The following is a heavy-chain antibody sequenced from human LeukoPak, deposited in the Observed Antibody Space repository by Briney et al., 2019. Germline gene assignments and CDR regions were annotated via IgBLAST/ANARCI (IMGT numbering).Heavy chain of an antibody. D-gene: IGHD3-10*01. CDR1: GFTFSSYW. V-gene: IGHV3-7*03. Sequence: QLGGSLRLSCAASGFTFSSYWMSWVRQAPGKGLEWVANIKQDGSEKYYVDSVKGRFTISRDNAKNSLYLQMNSLRAEDTAVYYCARDGVDYGSGSRYYYYGMDVWGKGTTVTVSS. CDR2: IKQDGSEK. CDR3: ARDGVDYGSGSRYYYYGMDV. J-gene: IGHJ6*04.